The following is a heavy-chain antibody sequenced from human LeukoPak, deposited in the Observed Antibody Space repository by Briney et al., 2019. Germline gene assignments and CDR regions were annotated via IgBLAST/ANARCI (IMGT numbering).Heavy chain of an antibody. V-gene: IGHV3-33*01. CDR1: GFTFSSYG. D-gene: IGHD3-10*01. CDR2: IWYDGSNK. CDR3: ARDARGGGSYYDY. J-gene: IGHJ4*02. Sequence: GGSLRLSCAASGFTFSSYGMHWVRQAPGKGLEWVAVIWYDGSNKYYADSVKGRFTIPRDNSKNTLYLQMNSLRAEDTAVYYCARDARGGGSYYDYWGQGTLVTVSS.